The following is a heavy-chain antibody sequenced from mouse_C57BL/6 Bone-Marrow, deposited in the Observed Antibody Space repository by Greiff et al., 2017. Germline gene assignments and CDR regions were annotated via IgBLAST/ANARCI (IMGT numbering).Heavy chain of an antibody. Sequence: VQLQQPGAELVKPGASVKMSCKASGYTFTSYWITWVKQRPGQGLEWIGDIYPGSGSTNYNEKFKSKATLTVDTSSSTAYMQLSSLTSEGSAVYYCARRGAGTGDFDYWGQGTTLTVSS. J-gene: IGHJ2*01. CDR1: GYTFTSYW. CDR3: ARRGAGTGDFDY. CDR2: IYPGSGST. V-gene: IGHV1-55*01. D-gene: IGHD4-1*01.